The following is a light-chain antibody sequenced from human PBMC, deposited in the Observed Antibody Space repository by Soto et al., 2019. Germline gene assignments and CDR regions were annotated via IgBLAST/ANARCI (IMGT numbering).Light chain of an antibody. J-gene: IGKJ5*01. CDR3: QRYENLPT. CDR2: DAS. CDR1: QNINNY. Sequence: DVQLAQSASSSSSSVGDEETITCQASQNINNYLNWYQQKPGRAPKLLIYDASNLEAGVPSRFRGSGSGTDFTFTICRLQPEDIATYYCQRYENLPTFGQGTRLEIK. V-gene: IGKV1-33*01.